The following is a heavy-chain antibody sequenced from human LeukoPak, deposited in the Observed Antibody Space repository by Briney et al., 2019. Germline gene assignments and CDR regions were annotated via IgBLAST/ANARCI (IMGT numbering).Heavy chain of an antibody. D-gene: IGHD3-22*01. CDR1: GGSISSYY. CDR3: GRGITTPGERAWFDP. Sequence: SETLSLTCTVSGGSISSYYWSWIRQPPGKGLEWIGYIYYSGNTNYNPSLKSRVTISVDTSKNQFSLKLSSVTAADTAVYYCGRGITTPGERAWFDPWGQGTLVTVSS. V-gene: IGHV4-59*08. CDR2: IYYSGNT. J-gene: IGHJ5*02.